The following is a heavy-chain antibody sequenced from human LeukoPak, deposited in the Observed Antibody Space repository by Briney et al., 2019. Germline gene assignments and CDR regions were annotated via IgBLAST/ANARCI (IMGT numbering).Heavy chain of an antibody. CDR3: AEVVAGTY. CDR1: GFTFSSYG. J-gene: IGHJ4*02. Sequence: PGGSLRLSCAASGFTFSSYGMHWVRQAPGKGLEWVAVISYDGSNKYYADSVKGRFTISRDNSKNTLYLQMNSLRAEDTAVYYCAEVVAGTYWGQGTLVTVSS. D-gene: IGHD6-19*01. CDR2: ISYDGSNK. V-gene: IGHV3-30*03.